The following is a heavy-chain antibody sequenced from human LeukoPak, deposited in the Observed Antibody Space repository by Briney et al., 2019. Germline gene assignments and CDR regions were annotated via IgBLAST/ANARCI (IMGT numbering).Heavy chain of an antibody. V-gene: IGHV3-9*01. Sequence: GGSLRLSCAVSGFTFDDYAMHWVRQAPGKGLEWVAGVSWNSGSIGYADSVKGRFTISRDNAKNSLYLQMNSLRAEDTAVYYCARDRTSGSYSDYWGQGTLVTVSS. CDR1: GFTFDDYA. CDR3: ARDRTSGSYSDY. J-gene: IGHJ4*02. CDR2: VSWNSGSI. D-gene: IGHD1-26*01.